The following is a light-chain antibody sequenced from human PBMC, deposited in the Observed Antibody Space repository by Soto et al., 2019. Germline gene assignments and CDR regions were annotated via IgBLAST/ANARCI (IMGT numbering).Light chain of an antibody. CDR2: GAS. J-gene: IGKJ5*01. V-gene: IGKV3-20*01. CDR3: QQYGNSPQT. CDR1: QIVSSNF. Sequence: VLTQSPGTVSLSPGERATLSCSASQIVSSNFLAWYQQKPGQAPRLLIYGASDRATGIPDRFTGSGSGTDFTLTISRLEPEDFAVYYCQQYGNSPQTFGQGTRLQI.